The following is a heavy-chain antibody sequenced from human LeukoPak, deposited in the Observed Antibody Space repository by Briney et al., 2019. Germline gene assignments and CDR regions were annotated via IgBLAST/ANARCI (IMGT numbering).Heavy chain of an antibody. J-gene: IGHJ4*02. CDR2: IKSKTDGGTT. V-gene: IGHV3-15*01. Sequence: NPGGSLRLSCAASGFTFSNAWMSWVRQAPGKGLEWVGRIKSKTDGGTTDYAAPVKGRFTISRDDSKNTLYLQMNSLKTEDTAVYYCTTDRSGYSYGSVDYWGQGTLVTVSS. CDR3: TTDRSGYSYGSVDY. D-gene: IGHD5-18*01. CDR1: GFTFSNAW.